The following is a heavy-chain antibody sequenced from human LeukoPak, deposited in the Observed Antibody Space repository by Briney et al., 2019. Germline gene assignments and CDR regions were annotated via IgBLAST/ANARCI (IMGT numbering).Heavy chain of an antibody. CDR3: ARDRPYRVFIAVAEVGMDV. V-gene: IGHV1-18*01. D-gene: IGHD6-19*01. Sequence: GASVKVSCKASGYTFTSYGISWVRQAPGQGLEWMGWISAYNGNTNYAQKLQGRVTMTTDTSTSTAYMEPRSLRSDDTAVYYCARDRPYRVFIAVAEVGMDVWGQGTTVTVSS. J-gene: IGHJ6*02. CDR1: GYTFTSYG. CDR2: ISAYNGNT.